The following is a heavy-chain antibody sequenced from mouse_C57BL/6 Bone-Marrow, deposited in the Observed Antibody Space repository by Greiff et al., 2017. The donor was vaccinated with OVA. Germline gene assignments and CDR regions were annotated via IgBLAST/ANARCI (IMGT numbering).Heavy chain of an antibody. V-gene: IGHV5-12*01. J-gene: IGHJ4*01. CDR3: ARHPVYDGYLYYAMDY. CDR2: ISNGGGST. CDR1: GFTFSDYY. D-gene: IGHD2-3*01. Sequence: EVKLMESGGGLVQPGGSLKLSCAASGFTFSDYYMYWVRQTPEKRLEWVAYISNGGGSTYYPDTVKGRFTISRDNAKNTLYLQMSRLKSEDTAMYYCARHPVYDGYLYYAMDYWGQGTSVTVSS.